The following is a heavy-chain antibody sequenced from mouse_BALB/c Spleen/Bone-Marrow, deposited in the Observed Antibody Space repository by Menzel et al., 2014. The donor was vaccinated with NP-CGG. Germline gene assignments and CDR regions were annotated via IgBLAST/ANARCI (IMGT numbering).Heavy chain of an antibody. CDR1: GFSLSTSGMG. Sequence: TLKVCGPGILQPSQTLSLTCSFSGFSLSTSGMGVSWIRQPSGRGLEWLAHIYWDDDKRYNPSLKSRLTISKDTSRNQVFLKITSVDTADTATYYCARNDYDAWFAYWGQGTLVTVSA. CDR2: IYWDDDK. J-gene: IGHJ3*01. V-gene: IGHV8-12*01. CDR3: ARNDYDAWFAY. D-gene: IGHD2-4*01.